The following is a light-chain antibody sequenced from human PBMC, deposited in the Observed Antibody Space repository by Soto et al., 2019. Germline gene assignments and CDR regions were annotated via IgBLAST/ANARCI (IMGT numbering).Light chain of an antibody. CDR2: GNT. CDR1: SSNIGAGYD. V-gene: IGLV1-40*01. Sequence: QSVLTQPPSVSGAPGQRVTISCTGSSSNIGAGYDVHWYQQLPGTAPKLLVHGNTDRPSGVPDRFSGSKSGTSASLAITGLQAEDEAHYYRQSYAGSLSGWLFGGGTKLTVL. J-gene: IGLJ2*01. CDR3: QSYAGSLSGWL.